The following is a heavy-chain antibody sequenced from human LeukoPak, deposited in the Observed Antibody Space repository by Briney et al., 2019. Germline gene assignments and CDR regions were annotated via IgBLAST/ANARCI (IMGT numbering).Heavy chain of an antibody. CDR1: GGSISSYY. CDR2: IYTSGST. J-gene: IGHJ3*02. D-gene: IGHD3-16*01. V-gene: IGHV4-4*07. Sequence: LSLTCTASGGSISSYYWSWIRQPAGKGLEWIGRIYTSGSTNYNPSLKSRVTMSVDTSKNQFSLKLSSVTAADTAVYYCASPARGEDAFDIWGQGTMVTVSS. CDR3: ASPARGEDAFDI.